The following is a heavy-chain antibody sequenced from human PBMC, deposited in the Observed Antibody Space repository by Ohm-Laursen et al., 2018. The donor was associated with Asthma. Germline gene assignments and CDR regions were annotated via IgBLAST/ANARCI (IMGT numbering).Heavy chain of an antibody. Sequence: SLRLSCSASGFTFSSYAMHWVRQAPGKGLEWVAVISYDGSNKYYADSVKGRFTISRDNSKNTPYLQMNSLRAEDTAVYYCARKDTAMVTDYWGQGTLVTVSS. CDR3: ARKDTAMVTDY. V-gene: IGHV3-30-3*01. CDR2: ISYDGSNK. CDR1: GFTFSSYA. J-gene: IGHJ4*02. D-gene: IGHD5-18*01.